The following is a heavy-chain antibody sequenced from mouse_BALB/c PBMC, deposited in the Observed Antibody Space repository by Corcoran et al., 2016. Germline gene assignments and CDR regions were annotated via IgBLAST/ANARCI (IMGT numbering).Heavy chain of an antibody. CDR2: IDPANGNT. CDR3: ANWDWYFDV. V-gene: IGHV14-3*02. J-gene: IGHJ1*01. Sequence: EVQLQQSGAELVKTGASVKLSCTASGFNIKDTYMHWVKQRPEQGLEWIGRIDPANGNTKYDPKFQGKATITADTCSNTAYLQVSSLTSEDTSVYYCANWDWYFDVLGAGTTVTVSS. CDR1: GFNIKDTY. D-gene: IGHD4-1*01.